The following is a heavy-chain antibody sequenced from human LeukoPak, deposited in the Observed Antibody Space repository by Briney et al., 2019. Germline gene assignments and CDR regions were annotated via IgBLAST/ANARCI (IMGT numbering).Heavy chain of an antibody. V-gene: IGHV3-30*02. CDR1: GFTFSSYG. CDR3: AKDGESYGTTGDYFDY. J-gene: IGHJ4*02. Sequence: GGSLRLSCAASGFTFSSYGMHWVRQAPGKGLEWVAFIRYDGSNKYYTDSVKGRFTISRDNSKNTLYLQMNSLRAEDTAVYYCAKDGESYGTTGDYFDYWGQGTLVTVSS. CDR2: IRYDGSNK. D-gene: IGHD1-7*01.